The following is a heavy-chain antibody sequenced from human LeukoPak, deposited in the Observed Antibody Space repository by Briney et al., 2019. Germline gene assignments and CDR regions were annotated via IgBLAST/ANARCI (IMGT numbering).Heavy chain of an antibody. CDR2: ISAYNGNT. D-gene: IGHD3-22*01. CDR3: ARVATIDYYDSSGYDDP. Sequence: ASVKVSCKASGYTFTSYGISWVRQAPGQGLEWMGWISAYNGNTNYAQKLQGRVTMTTDTSTSTAYMELRSLRSDDTAVYYCARVATIDYYDSSGYDDPWGQGTLVTVSS. J-gene: IGHJ5*02. V-gene: IGHV1-18*01. CDR1: GYTFTSYG.